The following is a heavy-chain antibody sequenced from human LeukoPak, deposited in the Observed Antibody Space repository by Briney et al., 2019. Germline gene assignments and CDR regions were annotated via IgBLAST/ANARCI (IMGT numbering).Heavy chain of an antibody. Sequence: PGGSLRLSCVASGFTFSSYSMNWVRQAPGKGLEWVSYVSDSSSNIYYADSVKGRFTISRDNAKNSLYLQMNSLRAEDTAVYYCATTSIPTYDSSGSFDYWGQGTLVTVSS. CDR3: ATTSIPTYDSSGSFDY. J-gene: IGHJ4*02. V-gene: IGHV3-48*04. CDR1: GFTFSSYS. D-gene: IGHD3-22*01. CDR2: VSDSSSNI.